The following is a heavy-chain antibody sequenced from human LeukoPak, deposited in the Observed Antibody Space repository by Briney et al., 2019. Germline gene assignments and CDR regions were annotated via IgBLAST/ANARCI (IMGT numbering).Heavy chain of an antibody. J-gene: IGHJ4*02. V-gene: IGHV4-59*01. CDR1: GYSISSYY. D-gene: IGHD2-15*01. CDR3: ASMALAGQGYFDY. Sequence: SETLSLTCTVSGYSISSYYWSWIRQPPGKGLEWIGYIYYSGSTNYNPSFKSRVTISVDTSKNQFSLELSSVTAADTAVYYCASMALAGQGYFDYWGQGTLVTVSS. CDR2: IYYSGST.